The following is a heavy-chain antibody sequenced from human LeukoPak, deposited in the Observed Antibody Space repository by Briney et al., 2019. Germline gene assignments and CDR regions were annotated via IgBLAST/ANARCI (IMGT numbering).Heavy chain of an antibody. D-gene: IGHD3-9*01. CDR1: GGSISSSNW. V-gene: IGHV4-4*02. CDR3: ARQYYDILTGYSHFDY. Sequence: SGTLSLTCAVSGGSISSSNWWSWVRQPPGKGQEWIGEIYHSGSTNYNPSLKSRVTISVDKSKNQFSLKLSSVTAADTAVYYCARQYYDILTGYSHFDYWGQGTLVTVSS. J-gene: IGHJ4*02. CDR2: IYHSGST.